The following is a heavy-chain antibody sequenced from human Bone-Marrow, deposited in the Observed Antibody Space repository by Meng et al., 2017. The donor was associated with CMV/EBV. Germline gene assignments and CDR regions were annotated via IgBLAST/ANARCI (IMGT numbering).Heavy chain of an antibody. J-gene: IGHJ4*02. CDR2: ISSSSSYI. D-gene: IGHD3-3*01. CDR3: ARSYGRFSEWLLAYIFDY. V-gene: IGHV3-21*01. Sequence: GGSLRLSCAASGFTFSSYSMNWVRQAPGKGLEWVSSISSSSSYIYYADSVKGRFTISRDNAKNSLYLQMNSLRAEDTAVYYCARSYGRFSEWLLAYIFDYWGQGTLVTVSS. CDR1: GFTFSSYS.